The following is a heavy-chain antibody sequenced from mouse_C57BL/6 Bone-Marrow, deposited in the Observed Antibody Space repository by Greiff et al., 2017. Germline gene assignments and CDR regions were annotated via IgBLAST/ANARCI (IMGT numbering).Heavy chain of an antibody. CDR3: TGKRFT. J-gene: IGHJ2*01. CDR2: IYPGNSDT. Sequence: VHVKQPGTALARPGASVKMSCKTSGYTFTSYWMHWVKQRPGQGLEWIGAIYPGNSDTSYNQKFKGKAKLTAVTSASTAYMELSSLTDKDSAVYYCTGKRFTWGRGTTLTVSS. V-gene: IGHV1-5*01. CDR1: GYTFTSYW.